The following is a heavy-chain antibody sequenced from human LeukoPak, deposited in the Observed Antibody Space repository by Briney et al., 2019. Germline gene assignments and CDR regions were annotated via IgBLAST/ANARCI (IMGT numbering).Heavy chain of an antibody. CDR2: IRQDGSES. D-gene: IGHD3-3*02. CDR1: GFTFSSYW. CDR3: AKNTPNFRRASLGFDY. J-gene: IGHJ4*02. Sequence: PGGSLRLSCAASGFTFSSYWMSWVRQAPGKGLEWVATIRQDGSESHCVDSVRGRFTVSRDNAKNSLYLQMNSLRTEDTAVHYCAKNTPNFRRASLGFDYWGQGTLVTVSS. V-gene: IGHV3-7*01.